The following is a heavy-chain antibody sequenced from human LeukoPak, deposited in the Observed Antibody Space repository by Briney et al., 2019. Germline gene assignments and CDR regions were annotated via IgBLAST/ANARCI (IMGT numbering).Heavy chain of an antibody. CDR2: IYSSGST. CDR3: AREGYFDSGDYYY. D-gene: IGHD3-22*01. V-gene: IGHV4-4*07. Sequence: SETLSLTCNVSGGSISNYYWTWIRQPAGKGLEWIGRIYSSGSTNYNPSLKSRVTMSVDTSNNQFSLKLSSVTAADTAVYYCAREGYFDSGDYYYWGQGTLVTVSS. J-gene: IGHJ4*02. CDR1: GGSISNYY.